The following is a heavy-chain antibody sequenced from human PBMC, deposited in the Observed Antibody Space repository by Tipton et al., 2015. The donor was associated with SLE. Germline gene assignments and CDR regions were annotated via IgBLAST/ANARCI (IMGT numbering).Heavy chain of an antibody. Sequence: TLSLTCPVYGGSFSGYYWSGIRQPPGKGLEWIGEINHSGSTNYNPSLKSRVTISVDTSENQFSLNLRSVTVADTAVYYCARESASTGHFDFWGQGTLVTVSS. CDR3: ARESASTGHFDF. CDR2: INHSGST. D-gene: IGHD2-8*02. J-gene: IGHJ4*02. CDR1: GGSFSGYY. V-gene: IGHV4-34*09.